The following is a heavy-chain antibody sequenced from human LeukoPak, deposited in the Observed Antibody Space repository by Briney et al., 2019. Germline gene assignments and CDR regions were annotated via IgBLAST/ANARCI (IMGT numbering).Heavy chain of an antibody. CDR1: GGSISSYY. Sequence: SETLSLTCTVSGGSISSYYWSWIRQPPGKGLEWIGYIYYSGSTNYNPSLKSRVTLSVDTSKNQFSLKLSSVTAADTAVYYCARGDPGGYYRSTRWYFDLWGRGTRVTVSS. CDR2: IYYSGST. V-gene: IGHV4-59*01. J-gene: IGHJ2*01. D-gene: IGHD3-22*01. CDR3: ARGDPGGYYRSTRWYFDL.